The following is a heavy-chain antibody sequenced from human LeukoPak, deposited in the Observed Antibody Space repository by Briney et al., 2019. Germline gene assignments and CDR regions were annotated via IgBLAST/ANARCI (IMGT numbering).Heavy chain of an antibody. Sequence: PSETLSLTCTVSGGSISSYYWSWIRQPPGKGLEWIGYIYYSGSTNYNPSLKSRVTISVDTSKNQFSLKLSSVTAADTAVYYCARSPTDYDSSGYSFSXXQGTLVTVSS. CDR1: GGSISSYY. CDR3: ARSPTDYDSSGYSFS. J-gene: IGHJ4*02. V-gene: IGHV4-59*08. CDR2: IYYSGST. D-gene: IGHD3-22*01.